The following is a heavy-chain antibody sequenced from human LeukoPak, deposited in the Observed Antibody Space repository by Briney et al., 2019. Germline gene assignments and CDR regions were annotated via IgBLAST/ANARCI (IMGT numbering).Heavy chain of an antibody. CDR1: GFTFSAYK. CDR3: ARNYSSGWPNFYYYGMDV. D-gene: IGHD6-19*01. Sequence: GGSLRLSCAASGFTFSAYKMNWVRHAPGKGLEWVSFISSSGNTIYYADSVKGRFTISRDNAKSSLYLQMNSLRVEDTAVYYCARNYSSGWPNFYYYGMDVWGQGTTVTVSS. V-gene: IGHV3-48*03. CDR2: ISSSGNTI. J-gene: IGHJ6*02.